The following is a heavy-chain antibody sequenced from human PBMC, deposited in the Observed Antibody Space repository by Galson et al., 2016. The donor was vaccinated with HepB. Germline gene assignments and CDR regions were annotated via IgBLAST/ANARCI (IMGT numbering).Heavy chain of an antibody. CDR1: GYTFNTYG. D-gene: IGHD3-10*01. CDR3: AGDRGNMVRGVMGWFDP. V-gene: IGHV1-18*01. J-gene: IGHJ5*02. CDR2: ISAYNGNT. Sequence: SVKVSCKASGYTFNTYGISWVRQAPGQGLEWMGWISAYNGNTNYAQKLQGRVTMTTDTSTSTAYMELRSLRSDDTAVYYCAGDRGNMVRGVMGWFDPWGQGTLVTVSS.